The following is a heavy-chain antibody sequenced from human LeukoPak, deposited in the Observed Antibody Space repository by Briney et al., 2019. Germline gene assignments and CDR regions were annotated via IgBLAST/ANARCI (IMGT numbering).Heavy chain of an antibody. CDR3: AKLPW. J-gene: IGHJ4*02. Sequence: GGSLRLSCVASGFTFSSYAMFWVRQAPGKGLEWVSGISSGAVTTYYADSVKGRFTISRDNSKNTLYLQMNSLRAEDTAVYYFAKLPWWGQGTLVTVSS. CDR1: GFTFSSYA. CDR2: ISSGAVTT. V-gene: IGHV3-23*01.